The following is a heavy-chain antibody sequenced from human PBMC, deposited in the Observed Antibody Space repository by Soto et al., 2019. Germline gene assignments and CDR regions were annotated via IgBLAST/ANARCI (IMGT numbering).Heavy chain of an antibody. CDR1: GFTFSSYA. CDR3: ASGIGSSNNNYYYMDV. D-gene: IGHD1-26*01. Sequence: PGGSLRLSCAASGFTFSSYAMSWVRQAPGKGLEWVSAISGSGGSTYYADSVKGRFTISRDNSKNTLYLQMNSLRAEDTAVYYCASGIGSSNNNYYYMDVWGKGTTVTVSS. J-gene: IGHJ6*03. V-gene: IGHV3-23*01. CDR2: ISGSGGST.